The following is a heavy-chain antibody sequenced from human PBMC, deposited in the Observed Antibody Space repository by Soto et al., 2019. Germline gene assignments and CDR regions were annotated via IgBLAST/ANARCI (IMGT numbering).Heavy chain of an antibody. D-gene: IGHD3-22*01. J-gene: IGHJ3*02. V-gene: IGHV3-33*01. Sequence: GGSLRLSCAASGFTFSSYGMHWVRQAPGKGLEWVAVIWYDGSNKYYADSVKGRFTISRDNSKNTLYLQMNSLRAEDTAVYYCAREGIAVVYDAFDIWGQGTMVTVSS. CDR2: IWYDGSNK. CDR1: GFTFSSYG. CDR3: AREGIAVVYDAFDI.